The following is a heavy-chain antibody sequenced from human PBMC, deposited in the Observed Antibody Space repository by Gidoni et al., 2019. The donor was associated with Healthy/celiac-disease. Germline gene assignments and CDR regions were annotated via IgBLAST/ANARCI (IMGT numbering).Heavy chain of an antibody. CDR2: INAGNGNT. J-gene: IGHJ4*02. CDR3: ARGAAVAGSGDWDY. Sequence: QLQLVQSGAEVKKPGASVKVSCKASGYTFTSYAMHWVRQAPGQRLEWMGWINAGNGNTKYSQKFQGRVTITRDTSASTAYMELSSLRSEDTAVYYCARGAAVAGSGDWDYWGQGTLVTVSS. V-gene: IGHV1-3*01. CDR1: GYTFTSYA. D-gene: IGHD6-19*01.